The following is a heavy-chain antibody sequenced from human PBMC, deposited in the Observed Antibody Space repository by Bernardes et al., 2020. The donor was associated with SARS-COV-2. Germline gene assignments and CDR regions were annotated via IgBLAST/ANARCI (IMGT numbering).Heavy chain of an antibody. V-gene: IGHV3-11*01. J-gene: IGHJ5*02. CDR2: TTYSGNPT. CDR1: GFSFGDYY. CDR3: ARLDYSKGSWFDP. Sequence: GGSLRLSCAASGFSFGDYYMSWIRQAPGKGLEWVSHTTYSGNPTYYADSVKGRFTISRDNAKKTLYLQMNSLRAEDTAVYYCARLDYSKGSWFDPWGQGTQVTVSS. D-gene: IGHD4-4*01.